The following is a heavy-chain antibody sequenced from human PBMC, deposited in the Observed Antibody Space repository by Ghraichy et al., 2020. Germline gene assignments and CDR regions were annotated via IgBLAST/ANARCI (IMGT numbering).Heavy chain of an antibody. Sequence: GGSLRLSCAASGFTFTSYAMSWVRQAPGKGLEWVSAISGSGGSTYYADSVKGRFTISRDNSKNTLYLQMNSLRAEDTAVYYCAKRRDGGSQYDAFDIWGQGTMVTVSS. V-gene: IGHV3-23*01. CDR3: AKRRDGGSQYDAFDI. CDR1: GFTFTSYA. J-gene: IGHJ3*02. D-gene: IGHD1-26*01. CDR2: ISGSGGST.